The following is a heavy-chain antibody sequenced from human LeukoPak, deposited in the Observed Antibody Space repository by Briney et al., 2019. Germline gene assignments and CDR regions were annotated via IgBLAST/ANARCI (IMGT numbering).Heavy chain of an antibody. D-gene: IGHD2-21*02. V-gene: IGHV3-23*01. Sequence: PGGTLRLSCAASGFTFSSYGMSWVRQAPGKGLEWVSAISGSGGSTYYADSVKGRFTISRDNSKNTLYLQMNSLRAEDTAVYYCAKDICVVVTAPFDYWGQGTLVTVSS. CDR1: GFTFSSYG. CDR3: AKDICVVVTAPFDY. CDR2: ISGSGGST. J-gene: IGHJ4*02.